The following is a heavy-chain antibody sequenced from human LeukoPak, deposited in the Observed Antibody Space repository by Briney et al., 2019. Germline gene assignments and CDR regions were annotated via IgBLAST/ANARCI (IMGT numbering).Heavy chain of an antibody. D-gene: IGHD1-26*01. CDR1: EFTFSSYW. V-gene: IGHV3-23*01. CDR2: ISATGFTT. CDR3: TKDVQVGPTRGFFDF. J-gene: IGHJ4*03. Sequence: PGGSLRLSCTASEFTFSSYWMSWVRQAPGKGLEWISVISATGFTTKHTDSVKGRFTISRDNSKSMLYLQMDGLRAEDTAIYFCTKDVQVGPTRGFFDFWGQGTLVTVSS.